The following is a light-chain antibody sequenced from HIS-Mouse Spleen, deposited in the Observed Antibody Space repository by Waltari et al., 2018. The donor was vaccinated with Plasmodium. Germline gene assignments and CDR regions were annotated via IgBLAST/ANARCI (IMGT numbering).Light chain of an antibody. J-gene: IGKJ4*01. V-gene: IGKV1-8*01. CDR3: QQYYSYPLT. Sequence: AIRMTQSPSSFSASTGDRVTITCRAGQGISSYLAWYQQKPGKAPKLLISAASTLQSGVPSRFSGSGSGTDFTLTISCLQSEDFATYYCQQYYSYPLTFGGGTKVEIK. CDR1: QGISSY. CDR2: AAS.